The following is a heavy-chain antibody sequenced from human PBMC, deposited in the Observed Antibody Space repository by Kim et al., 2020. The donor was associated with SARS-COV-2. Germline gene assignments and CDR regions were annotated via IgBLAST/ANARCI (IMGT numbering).Heavy chain of an antibody. CDR1: GFTFSSYG. J-gene: IGHJ3*02. CDR3: AKVYYARGDAFDI. Sequence: GGSLRLSCAASGFTFSSYGMHWVRQAPGKGLEWVAVISYDGSNKYYADSVKGRFTISRDNSKNTLYLQMNSLRAEDTAVYYCAKVYYARGDAFDIWGQGTMVTVSS. D-gene: IGHD2-2*01. CDR2: ISYDGSNK. V-gene: IGHV3-30*18.